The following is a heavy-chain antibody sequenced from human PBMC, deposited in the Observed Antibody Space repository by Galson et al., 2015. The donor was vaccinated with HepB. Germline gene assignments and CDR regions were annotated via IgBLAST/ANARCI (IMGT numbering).Heavy chain of an antibody. J-gene: IGHJ4*02. V-gene: IGHV3-23*01. CDR3: AQVDNSGWNTIDY. D-gene: IGHD3-22*01. CDR1: GFSFTSYA. CDR2: FSGSGAGT. Sequence: SLRLSCAASGFSFTSYAMSWVRQAPGKGLEWVSTFSGSGAGTYYADSVKGRFTISRDNSKNTLSLQMNSLGVEDTAVYYCAQVDNSGWNTIDYGGQGTLVTVSS.